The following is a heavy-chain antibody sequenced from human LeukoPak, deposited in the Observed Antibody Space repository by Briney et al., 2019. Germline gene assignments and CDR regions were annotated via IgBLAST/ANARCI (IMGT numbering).Heavy chain of an antibody. V-gene: IGHV3-11*01. Sequence: GGSLRLSCAASGFTFSDYYMSWIRQAPGKGLEWVSYISSSGSTIYYADSVKGRFTISRDNAKNSLYLQMNSLRAEDTALYYCAKDSKLYYDTTEGWFDPWGQGTLVTVSS. CDR3: AKDSKLYYDTTEGWFDP. CDR1: GFTFSDYY. CDR2: ISSSGSTI. D-gene: IGHD3-22*01. J-gene: IGHJ5*02.